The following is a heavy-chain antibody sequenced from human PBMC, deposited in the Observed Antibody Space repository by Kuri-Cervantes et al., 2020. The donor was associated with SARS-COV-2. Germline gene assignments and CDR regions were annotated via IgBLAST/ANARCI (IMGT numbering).Heavy chain of an antibody. CDR1: GGTFSSYA. Sequence: SVKVSCKASGGTFSSYAISWVRQAPGQGLEWMGGIIPIFGTANYAQKFQGRVTITTDESTSTAYMELSSLRSEDTAVYYCATDRVQVFWSGYYTGIFHYWGQGTLVTVSS. D-gene: IGHD3-3*01. J-gene: IGHJ4*02. CDR2: IIPIFGTA. CDR3: ATDRVQVFWSGYYTGIFHY. V-gene: IGHV1-69*05.